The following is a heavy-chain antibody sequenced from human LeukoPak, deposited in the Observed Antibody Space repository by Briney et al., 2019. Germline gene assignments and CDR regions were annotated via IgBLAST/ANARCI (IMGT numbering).Heavy chain of an antibody. D-gene: IGHD2-15*01. CDR1: GFSFSSYA. Sequence: GGSLRLSCAASGFSFSSYAMSWVRQAPGRGLEWVSAICGSGTNTYYADSVKGRFTISRDNSKNTLDLQVNSLRAEDTAVYYCAKAGGGNCFSSLDFWGQGTLVTVSS. CDR3: AKAGGGNCFSSLDF. CDR2: ICGSGTNT. J-gene: IGHJ4*02. V-gene: IGHV3-23*01.